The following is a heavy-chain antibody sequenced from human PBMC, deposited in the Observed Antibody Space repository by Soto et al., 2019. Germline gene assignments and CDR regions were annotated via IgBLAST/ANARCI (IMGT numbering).Heavy chain of an antibody. CDR2: INPNSGGT. CDR3: ARVVNYYDSSGLGY. J-gene: IGHJ4*02. Sequence: VASVKVSCKASGYTFTGYYMHWVRQAPGQGLEWMGWINPNSGGTNYAQKFQGWVTMTRDTSISTAYMELSRLRSDDTAVYYCARVVNYYDSSGLGYWGQGTLVTVSS. V-gene: IGHV1-2*04. D-gene: IGHD3-22*01. CDR1: GYTFTGYY.